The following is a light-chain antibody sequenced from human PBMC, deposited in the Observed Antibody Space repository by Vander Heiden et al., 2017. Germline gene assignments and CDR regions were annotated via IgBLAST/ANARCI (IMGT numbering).Light chain of an antibody. CDR2: RAS. J-gene: IGKJ1*01. V-gene: IGKV1-5*03. CDR1: EHISRW. CDR3: QQYDRGRT. Sequence: DIQMTQSPSTLSASVGDRVTITCRANEHISRWLAWYQQKPGKAPKLLIYRASSLESGVPSRFSGSGSGTEFTLTICSLQPDDLATYYCQQYDRGRTFGQGTKVEVK.